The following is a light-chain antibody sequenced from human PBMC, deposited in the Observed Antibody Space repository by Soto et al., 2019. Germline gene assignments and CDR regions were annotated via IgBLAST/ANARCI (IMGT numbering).Light chain of an antibody. V-gene: IGKV3-15*01. CDR2: GAS. J-gene: IGKJ4*01. CDR3: QQYHTWPIT. Sequence: EIVMTQSPATLSVSPGERATLSCRASQSVSYNLAWYQQKPGQAPRLVIYGASTRATGIPDRFSGSGSGTEFTLTISSLQSEDCAIYYCQQYHTWPITFGGGTKVEIK. CDR1: QSVSYN.